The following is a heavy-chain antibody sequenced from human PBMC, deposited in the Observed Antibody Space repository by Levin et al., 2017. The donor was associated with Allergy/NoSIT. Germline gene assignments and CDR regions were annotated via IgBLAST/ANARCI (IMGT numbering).Heavy chain of an antibody. V-gene: IGHV4-4*07. CDR2: IYTSGST. J-gene: IGHJ5*02. D-gene: IGHD6-13*01. Sequence: SQTLSLTCTVSGGSISSYYWSWIRQPAGKGLEWIGRIYTSGSTNYNPSLKSRVTMSVDTSKNQFSLKLSSVTAADTAVYYCARDANPGKGSSSWNHWGQGTLVTVSS. CDR3: ARDANPGKGSSSWNH. CDR1: GGSISSYY.